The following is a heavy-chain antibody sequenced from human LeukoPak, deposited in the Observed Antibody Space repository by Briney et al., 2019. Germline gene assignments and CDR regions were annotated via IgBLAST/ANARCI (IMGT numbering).Heavy chain of an antibody. J-gene: IGHJ6*02. V-gene: IGHV4-34*01. CDR3: ARSYYGSGSYYTRRPYYYGMDV. D-gene: IGHD3-10*01. Sequence: PSETLSLTCAVYGGSFSGYYWSWIRQPPGKGLEWIGEINHSGSTNYNPSLKSRVTISVDTSKNQFSLKLSSVTAADTAVYYCARSYYGSGSYYTRRPYYYGMDVWGQGTTVTVSS. CDR1: GGSFSGYY. CDR2: INHSGST.